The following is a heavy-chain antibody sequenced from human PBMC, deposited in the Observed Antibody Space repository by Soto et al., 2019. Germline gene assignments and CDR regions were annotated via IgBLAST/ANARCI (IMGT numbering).Heavy chain of an antibody. CDR1: GFTFSSYG. V-gene: IGHV3-30*18. D-gene: IGHD2-2*01. Sequence: PGGSLRLSCAASGFTFSSYGMHWVRQAPGKGLEWVAVISYDGSNKYYADSVKGRFTISRDNSKNTLYLQMNSLRAEDTAVYYCAKVYIVVVPAAMGTNWFDPWGQGTLVTVSS. J-gene: IGHJ5*02. CDR3: AKVYIVVVPAAMGTNWFDP. CDR2: ISYDGSNK.